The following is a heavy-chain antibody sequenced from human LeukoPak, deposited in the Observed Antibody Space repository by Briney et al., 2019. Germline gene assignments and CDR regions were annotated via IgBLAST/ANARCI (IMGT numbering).Heavy chain of an antibody. V-gene: IGHV3-23*01. CDR3: AKLYYDFPLDY. CDR2: ISANGGET. J-gene: IGHJ4*02. CDR1: GFTFSSYE. D-gene: IGHD3-3*01. Sequence: PGGSLRLSCAASGFTFSSYEMNWVRQAPGKGLEWVSSISANGGETHYADSVKGRFTISRDNSKNTLYLQINNPRVEDTAVYYCAKLYYDFPLDYWGQGTLVTVSS.